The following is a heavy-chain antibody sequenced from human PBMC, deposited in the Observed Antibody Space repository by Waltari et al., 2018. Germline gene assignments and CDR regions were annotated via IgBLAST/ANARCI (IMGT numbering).Heavy chain of an antibody. CDR3: ARWARVPFDY. J-gene: IGHJ4*02. V-gene: IGHV1-8*01. D-gene: IGHD6-6*01. CDR1: GYTFTSYA. Sequence: QVQLVQSGAEVKKPGASVKVSCTASGYTFTSYAIHWVPQATEQGLEWMGWMNTNSGNTGYAQKFQGRVTMTRNTSISTAYMELSSLRSEDTAVYYCARWARVPFDYWGQGTLVTVSS. CDR2: MNTNSGNT.